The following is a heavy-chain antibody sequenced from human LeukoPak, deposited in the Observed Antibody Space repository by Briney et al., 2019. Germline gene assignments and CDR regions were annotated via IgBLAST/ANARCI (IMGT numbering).Heavy chain of an antibody. CDR1: GYSFTSYW. D-gene: IGHD2-2*01. CDR3: ARHRQGYCSSTSCESYYYYYMDV. CDR2: IYPSDSDT. J-gene: IGHJ6*03. Sequence: GESLKISCKGSGYSFTSYWIGWVRQMPGKGLEWMGIIYPSDSDTRYSPSFQGQVTISADKSISTAYLQWSSLKASDTAMYYCARHRQGYCSSTSCESYYYYYMDVWGKGTTVTVSS. V-gene: IGHV5-51*01.